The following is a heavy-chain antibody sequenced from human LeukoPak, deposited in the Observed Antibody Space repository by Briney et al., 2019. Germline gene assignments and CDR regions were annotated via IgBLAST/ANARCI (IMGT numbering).Heavy chain of an antibody. CDR1: SCFISNYY. D-gene: IGHD3-3*01. V-gene: IGHV4-4*07. CDR2: ISTSGNT. Sequence: SETLSLTCSVSSCFISNYYWSWIRQPAGKGLEGIGRISTSGNTNYSTSLKSRVTMSVATSKNQFFLNLRSMTAADTAVYYCARDSRYYDFWSGYLDYWGQGALVTVSS. J-gene: IGHJ4*02. CDR3: ARDSRYYDFWSGYLDY.